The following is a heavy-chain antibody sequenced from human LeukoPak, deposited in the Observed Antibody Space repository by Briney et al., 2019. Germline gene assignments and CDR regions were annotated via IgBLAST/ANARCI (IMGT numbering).Heavy chain of an antibody. Sequence: SETLSLTCTVSGGSISSYYWSWIRQPPGKGLEWIGYIYYSGGTNYKSSLKSRVTISVDTSRNQFSLKLRSVTAADTAVYYCARTTEGGYSYGYFYYYYMDVWGKGTTVTISS. CDR3: ARTTEGGYSYGYFYYYYMDV. CDR1: GGSISSYY. V-gene: IGHV4-59*01. D-gene: IGHD5-18*01. J-gene: IGHJ6*03. CDR2: IYYSGGT.